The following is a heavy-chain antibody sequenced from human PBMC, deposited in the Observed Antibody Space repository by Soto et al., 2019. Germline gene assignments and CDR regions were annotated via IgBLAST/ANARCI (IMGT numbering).Heavy chain of an antibody. D-gene: IGHD3-3*01. J-gene: IGHJ4*02. CDR2: IYCDDAK. Sequence: QITLNESGPTVVRPTETLTLTCRFSGFSLTTSGVGVGWIRQSPGKAPEWLALIYCDDAKRYSASLKSRLTITKDTSKTQVVLTVSDLDPTDTATYYCAHRVLRTVFGLVTTTAIYFDFWGQGVPVAVSA. CDR1: GFSLTTSGVG. V-gene: IGHV2-5*02. CDR3: AHRVLRTVFGLVTTTAIYFDF.